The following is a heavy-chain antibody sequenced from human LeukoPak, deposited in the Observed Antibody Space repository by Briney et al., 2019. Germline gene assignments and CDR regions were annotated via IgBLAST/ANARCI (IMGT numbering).Heavy chain of an antibody. V-gene: IGHV4-59*01. CDR1: GGSISSYY. CDR3: ARDRGYSYVWGAFDI. J-gene: IGHJ3*02. D-gene: IGHD5-18*01. CDR2: IYYSGST. Sequence: LETLSLTCTVSGGSISSYYWSWIRQPPGKGLEWIGYIYYSGSTNYNPSLKSRVTISVDTSKNQFSLKLSSVTAADTAVYYCARDRGYSYVWGAFDIWGQGTMVTVSS.